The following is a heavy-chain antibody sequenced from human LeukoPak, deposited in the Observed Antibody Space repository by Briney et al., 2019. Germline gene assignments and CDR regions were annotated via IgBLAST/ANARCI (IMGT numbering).Heavy chain of an antibody. Sequence: GGSLRLSCAASGFTFSSYWMSWVRQAPGKGLEWVANIKPDGSEKYYVDSVKGRFTISRDNAKNSLYLQMNSLRAEDTAMYYCARDGGYNYGSLDHWGQGTQVTVSS. CDR2: IKPDGSEK. J-gene: IGHJ4*02. CDR1: GFTFSSYW. CDR3: ARDGGYNYGSLDH. V-gene: IGHV3-7*01. D-gene: IGHD4-17*01.